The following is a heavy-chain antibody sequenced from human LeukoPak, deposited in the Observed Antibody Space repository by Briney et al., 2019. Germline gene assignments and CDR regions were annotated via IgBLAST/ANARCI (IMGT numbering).Heavy chain of an antibody. Sequence: ASVKVSCKASGYTFTGYYMHWVRQAPGQGLERMGWINPNSGGTNYAQKFQGRVTMTRDTSISTAYMELSRLRSDDTAVYYCARDKADTAMINWFDPWGQGTLVTVSS. J-gene: IGHJ5*02. D-gene: IGHD5-18*01. CDR3: ARDKADTAMINWFDP. V-gene: IGHV1-2*02. CDR2: INPNSGGT. CDR1: GYTFTGYY.